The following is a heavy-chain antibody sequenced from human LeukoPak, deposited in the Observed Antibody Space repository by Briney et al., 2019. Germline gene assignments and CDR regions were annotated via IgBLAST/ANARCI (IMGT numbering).Heavy chain of an antibody. CDR2: INWNGGST. CDR1: GFTFDDYG. CDR3: ARAGGFGGVTYYFDY. D-gene: IGHD3-3*01. V-gene: IGHV3-20*04. J-gene: IGHJ4*02. Sequence: GGSLRLSCAASGFTFDDYGMSWVRQAPGKGLEWVSGINWNGGSTVYADSVKGRFTISRDNAKNSLYMQMNSLRAEDTALYYCARAGGFGGVTYYFDYWGQGTLVTVSS.